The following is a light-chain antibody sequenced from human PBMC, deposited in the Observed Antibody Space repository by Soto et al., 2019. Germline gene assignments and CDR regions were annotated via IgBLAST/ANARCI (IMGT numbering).Light chain of an antibody. CDR1: QDINMW. CDR3: LQYSSDSNT. J-gene: IGKJ2*01. Sequence: DIQMTQSPSTLSASVGDRVTITCRASQDINMWLAWYQQKPGKAPKLLIYKASTLERGVPSRFIGSGSGTHFTLAISSLQPDDFATYYWLQYSSDSNTFGQGTRLDIK. CDR2: KAS. V-gene: IGKV1-5*03.